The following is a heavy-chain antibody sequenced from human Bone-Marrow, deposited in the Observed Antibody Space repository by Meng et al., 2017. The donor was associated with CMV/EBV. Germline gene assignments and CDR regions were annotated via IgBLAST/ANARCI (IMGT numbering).Heavy chain of an antibody. CDR2: IYYSGST. CDR1: GGSVSIGRYY. V-gene: IGHV4-61*01. D-gene: IGHD6-6*01. Sequence: SETLSLTCPVSGGSVSIGRYYWSWIRQPPGKGLEWIGSIYYSGSTNYSPSLKSRVTISVDTSKNQFSLNLTSVTAADTAVYYCAREYTNSSAHLGGYFDYWGQGTLVTVSS. J-gene: IGHJ4*02. CDR3: AREYTNSSAHLGGYFDY.